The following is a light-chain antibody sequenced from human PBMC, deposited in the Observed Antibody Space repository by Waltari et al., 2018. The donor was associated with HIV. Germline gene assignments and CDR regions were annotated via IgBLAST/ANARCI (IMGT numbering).Light chain of an antibody. Sequence: DIQMTQSPSSLSCSVREKVTITCQASQDINNYLNWYQQKAGRAPKLLIYDATNLEIGVPSRFSGSGSGTDFTLTISNLQPEDIATYYCQHYDNFLHTFGQGTKLEIK. CDR1: QDINNY. J-gene: IGKJ2*01. V-gene: IGKV1-33*01. CDR3: QHYDNFLHT. CDR2: DAT.